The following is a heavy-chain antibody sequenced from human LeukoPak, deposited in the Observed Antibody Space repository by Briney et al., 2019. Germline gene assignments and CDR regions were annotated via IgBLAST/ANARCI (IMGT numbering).Heavy chain of an antibody. Sequence: GASVKVSCKASGYTFTNYYMHWVRQAPGQGLEWMGIINPSGDSAIYAHNFQGRVTMTRDTSTSTVYMELSSLRSEDTAVYYCARDPDALGYCSGGSCPISDVYWGQGTLVTVSS. CDR1: GYTFTNYY. V-gene: IGHV1-46*01. D-gene: IGHD2-15*01. CDR2: INPSGDSA. J-gene: IGHJ4*02. CDR3: ARDPDALGYCSGGSCPISDVY.